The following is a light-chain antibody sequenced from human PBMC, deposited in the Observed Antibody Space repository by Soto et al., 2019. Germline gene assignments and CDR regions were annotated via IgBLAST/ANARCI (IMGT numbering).Light chain of an antibody. CDR1: QGISNY. J-gene: IGKJ4*01. CDR2: AAS. CDR3: QKYNSALLLT. Sequence: DIQMTQSPSSLSASVGDRVTITCRASQGISNYLAWYQQRPGKVPKLLIYAASTLQSGVPSRFSGSGSGTDFTLTISSLQPEDVATYYCQKYNSALLLTFGGGTKVEIK. V-gene: IGKV1-27*01.